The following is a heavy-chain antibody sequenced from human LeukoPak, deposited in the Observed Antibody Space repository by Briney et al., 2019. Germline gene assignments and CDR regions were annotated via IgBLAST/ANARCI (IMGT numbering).Heavy chain of an antibody. Sequence: GGSLRLSCVVSGFIFNKYDMSWVRQAPGKGLELVSAISGSGGSTYYADSVKGRFTISRDNSKNTLYLQMNSLRVEDTAIYYCAKVTVTMAATGDYWGQGTLVTVSS. CDR1: GFIFNKYD. D-gene: IGHD2-15*01. J-gene: IGHJ4*02. V-gene: IGHV3-23*01. CDR3: AKVTVTMAATGDY. CDR2: ISGSGGST.